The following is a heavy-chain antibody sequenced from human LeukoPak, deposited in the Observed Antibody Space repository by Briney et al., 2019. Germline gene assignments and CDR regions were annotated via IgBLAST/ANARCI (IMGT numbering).Heavy chain of an antibody. CDR2: ISSSGSTI. Sequence: GGSLRLSCAASGFTFSSYEMNWVRQAPGKGLEWVSYISSSGSTIYYADSVKGRFTISRDNAKNSLYPQMNSLRAEDTAVYYCARVVVRGVHNQLDYWGQGTLVTVSS. J-gene: IGHJ4*02. CDR1: GFTFSSYE. D-gene: IGHD3-10*01. V-gene: IGHV3-48*03. CDR3: ARVVVRGVHNQLDY.